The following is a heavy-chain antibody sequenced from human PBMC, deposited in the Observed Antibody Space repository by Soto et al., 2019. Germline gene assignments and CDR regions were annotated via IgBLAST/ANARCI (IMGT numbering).Heavy chain of an antibody. J-gene: IGHJ5*02. CDR1: GFTFSSYG. CDR3: AKARIAYENWFDP. Sequence: GGSLRLSCAASGFTFSSYGMHWVRQAPGKGLEWVAVISYDGSTKYYADSVKGRFTISRDNSKNTLYLQMNSLRAEDTAVYYCAKARIAYENWFDPWGQGTLVTVSS. D-gene: IGHD6-13*01. CDR2: ISYDGSTK. V-gene: IGHV3-30*18.